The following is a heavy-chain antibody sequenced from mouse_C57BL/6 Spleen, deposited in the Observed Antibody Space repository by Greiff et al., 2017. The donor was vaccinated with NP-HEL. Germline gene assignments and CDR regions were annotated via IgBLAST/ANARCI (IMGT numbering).Heavy chain of an antibody. J-gene: IGHJ4*01. CDR1: GYSFTGYY. CDR2: INPSTGGT. V-gene: IGHV1-42*01. D-gene: IGHD1-1*02. Sequence: EVQLQQSGPELVKPGASVKISCKASGYSFTGYYMNWVKQSPEKSLEWIGEINPSTGGTTYNQKFKAKATLTVDKSSSTAYMQLESLTSEDSAVYYCARLWRNAMDYWGQGTSVTVSS. CDR3: ARLWRNAMDY.